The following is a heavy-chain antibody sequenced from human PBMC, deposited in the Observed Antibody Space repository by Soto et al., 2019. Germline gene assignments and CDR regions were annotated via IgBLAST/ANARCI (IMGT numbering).Heavy chain of an antibody. V-gene: IGHV4-59*08. J-gene: IGHJ4*02. CDR3: ARLDCSSTSCYRGDIHY. D-gene: IGHD2-2*01. CDR2: IYYSGST. Sequence: SETLSLTCTVSGGSISSYYWSWIRQPPGKGLEWIGYIYYSGSTNYNPSLKSRVTISVDTSKNQFSLKLSSVTAADTAVYYCARLDCSSTSCYRGDIHYWGQGTLVTVSS. CDR1: GGSISSYY.